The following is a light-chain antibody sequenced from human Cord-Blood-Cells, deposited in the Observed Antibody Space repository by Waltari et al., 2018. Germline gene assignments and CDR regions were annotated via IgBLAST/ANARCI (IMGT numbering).Light chain of an antibody. CDR3: SSYTSSSTYV. Sequence: QSALTQPASVSGSPGQSITIPCTGTSSDVGGSNSVPWYQQHPGKAPKLMIYDVSKRPSGVSNRFSGSKSGNTASLTISGLQAEDEADYYCSSYTSSSTYVFGTGTKVTVL. V-gene: IGLV2-14*01. CDR2: DVS. CDR1: SSDVGGSNS. J-gene: IGLJ1*01.